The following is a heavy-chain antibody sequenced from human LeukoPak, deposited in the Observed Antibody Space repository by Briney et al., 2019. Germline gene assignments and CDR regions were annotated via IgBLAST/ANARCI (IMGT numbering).Heavy chain of an antibody. J-gene: IGHJ6*03. V-gene: IGHV4-59*11. CDR3: ARGVDTSYYYYMDV. D-gene: IGHD5-18*01. CDR1: GGSISSHY. Sequence: SETLSLTCTVSGGSISSHYWSWIRQPPGKGLEWIGYIYYSGSTNYNPSLKSRVTISVDTSKNQSSLELSSVTAADTAVYYCARGVDTSYYYYMDVWGKGTTVTVSS. CDR2: IYYSGST.